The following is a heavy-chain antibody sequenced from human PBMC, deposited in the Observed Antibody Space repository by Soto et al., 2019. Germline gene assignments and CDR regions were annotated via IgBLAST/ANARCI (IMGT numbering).Heavy chain of an antibody. J-gene: IGHJ6*03. V-gene: IGHV3-74*01. Sequence: EVQLVESGGGLVQPGGSLRLSCAASGFTFSNYWMHWVRQAPGKGLVWVSRINSDGSSTSYADSVKGRFTISRDNAKNTLYLHINRLRAEDTTVYYCARGGIAAAGLMDVWGKGTTVTVSS. CDR3: ARGGIAAAGLMDV. CDR1: GFTFSNYW. D-gene: IGHD6-13*01. CDR2: INSDGSST.